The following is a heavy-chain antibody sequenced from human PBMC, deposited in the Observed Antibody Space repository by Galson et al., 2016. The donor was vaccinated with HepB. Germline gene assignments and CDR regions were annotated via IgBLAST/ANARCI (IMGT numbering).Heavy chain of an antibody. J-gene: IGHJ6*02. CDR2: ISDTGST. CDR3: VRDCTVPRGVPIVHYYYGMDV. CDR1: GTSVNSGNYY. Sequence: SETLSLTCSVSGTSVNSGNYYWTWIRQSPGKGLEWIGFISDTGSTMYNPSLKSRVSMSIDTSKKQFTLRLNSATAADTAVYYCVRDCTVPRGVPIVHYYYGMDVWGQGTTVTVSS. V-gene: IGHV4-61*01. D-gene: IGHD3-10*01.